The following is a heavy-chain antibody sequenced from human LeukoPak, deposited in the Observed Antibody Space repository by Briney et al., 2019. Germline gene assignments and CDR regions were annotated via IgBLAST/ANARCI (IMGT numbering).Heavy chain of an antibody. Sequence: ASVKVSCKASGYTFTGYYMHWVRQAPGQGLEWMGWINPNSGGTNYAQKFQGRFTISRDNSKNTLYLQMNSLRAEDTAVYYCAKAGIAAAGSPYFDYWGQGTLVTVSS. CDR2: INPNSGGT. CDR1: GYTFTGYY. D-gene: IGHD6-13*01. V-gene: IGHV1-2*02. CDR3: AKAGIAAAGSPYFDY. J-gene: IGHJ4*02.